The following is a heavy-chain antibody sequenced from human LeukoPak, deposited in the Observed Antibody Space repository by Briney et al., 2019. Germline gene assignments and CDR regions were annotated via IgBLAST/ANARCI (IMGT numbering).Heavy chain of an antibody. D-gene: IGHD6-13*01. CDR2: ISGSGGST. J-gene: IGHJ4*02. Sequence: GGSLRLSCAASGFTFSSYAMSWVRQAPGKGLEWVSAISGSGGSTYYADSVKGRFTISRDNSKNTLYLQMNSLRAEGTAVYYCAKVGSIAAAANGFDYWGQGTLVTVSS. CDR1: GFTFSSYA. CDR3: AKVGSIAAAANGFDY. V-gene: IGHV3-23*01.